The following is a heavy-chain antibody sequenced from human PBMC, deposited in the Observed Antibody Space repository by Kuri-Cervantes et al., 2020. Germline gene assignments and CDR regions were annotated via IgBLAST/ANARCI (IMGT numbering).Heavy chain of an antibody. CDR3: SKVHYSAMIVAYYFDS. D-gene: IGHD3-22*01. Sequence: GESPKISFSASGFTFSSCWRGWVRQAPGRGLELVANIKKDGSEKYYLDSVKGRFNIYRDNSKNSLYLQMNSLRAEDTAVYYCSKVHYSAMIVAYYFDSWGQGTLVTVSS. CDR1: GFTFSSCW. V-gene: IGHV3-7*01. CDR2: IKKDGSEK. J-gene: IGHJ4*02.